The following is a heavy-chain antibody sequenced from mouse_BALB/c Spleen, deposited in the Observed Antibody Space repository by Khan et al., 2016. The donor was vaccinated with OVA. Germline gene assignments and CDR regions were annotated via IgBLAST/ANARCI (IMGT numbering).Heavy chain of an antibody. CDR2: ISTYSGST. D-gene: IGHD2-3*01. Sequence: VQLQESGPEVVRPGVSVKISCKGSGYTFTDYAMYWVKQSHAKSLEWIGLISTYSGSTNYNQKFKGKVTMTVDKSSSAAYMELARLTSEDSAIYYCARPAYDGYYDYWGQGTTLTVSS. V-gene: IGHV1S137*01. CDR3: ARPAYDGYYDY. J-gene: IGHJ2*01. CDR1: GYTFTDYA.